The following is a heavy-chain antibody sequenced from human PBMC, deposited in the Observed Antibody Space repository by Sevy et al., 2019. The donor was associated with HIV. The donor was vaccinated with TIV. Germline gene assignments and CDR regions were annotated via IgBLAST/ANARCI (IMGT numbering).Heavy chain of an antibody. J-gene: IGHJ4*02. CDR1: GFTCGDYC. CDR3: TRWKAAQSIFDY. V-gene: IGHV3-49*04. Sequence: GGSLRLSCTASGFTCGDYCMSWVRQAPGKGLEWVAFIKSDVYGGTVDHAASVRGRFVISRDDSKTIAYLHMNDLKNEDTGVYYCTRWKAAQSIFDYWGQGAMVTVSS. CDR2: IKSDVYGGTV. D-gene: IGHD6-13*01.